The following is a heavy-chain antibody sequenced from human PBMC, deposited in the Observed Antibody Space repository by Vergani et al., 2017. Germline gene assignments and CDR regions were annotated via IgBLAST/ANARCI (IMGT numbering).Heavy chain of an antibody. D-gene: IGHD2-8*01. CDR1: GGSISSYY. J-gene: IGHJ2*01. V-gene: IGHV4-59*01. CDR2: IYYSGST. Sequence: QVQLQESGPGLVKPSETLSLTCTVSGGSISSYYWSWIRQPPGKGLEWIGYIYYSGSTNYNPSLKSRVTISVDTSKNQFSLKLSSVTAADTAVYYCARGGTMFDIPIDLWGRGTLVTVS. CDR3: ARGGTMFDIPIDL.